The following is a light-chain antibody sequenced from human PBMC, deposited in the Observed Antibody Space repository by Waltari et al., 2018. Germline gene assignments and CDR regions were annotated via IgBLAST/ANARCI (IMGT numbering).Light chain of an antibody. J-gene: IGKJ4*01. CDR1: QSISSW. Sequence: DIQMTQSPSTLSASVGDRVTITCRASQSISSWLAWYQQKPGKAPKLLMYMTSSLESGVPSRFSGSGSGTEFTLTISSLQPDDFATYYCQQYNNYPITFGGGTKVEIK. CDR2: MTS. V-gene: IGKV1-5*03. CDR3: QQYNNYPIT.